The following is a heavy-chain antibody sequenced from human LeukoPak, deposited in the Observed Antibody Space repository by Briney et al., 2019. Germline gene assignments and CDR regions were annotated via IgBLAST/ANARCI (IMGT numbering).Heavy chain of an antibody. Sequence: PGGSLRLSCAASGFTFDDYAMHWVRQAPGKGLEWVSGISWNSGSIGCADSVKGRFTISRDNAKNSLYLQMNSLRAEDTALYYCAKALYGSGSLDYWGQGTLVTVSS. CDR3: AKALYGSGSLDY. CDR1: GFTFDDYA. J-gene: IGHJ4*02. CDR2: ISWNSGSI. V-gene: IGHV3-9*01. D-gene: IGHD3-10*01.